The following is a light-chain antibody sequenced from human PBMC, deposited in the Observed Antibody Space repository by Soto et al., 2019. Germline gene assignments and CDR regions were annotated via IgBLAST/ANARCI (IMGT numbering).Light chain of an antibody. V-gene: IGKV3-15*01. J-gene: IGKJ1*01. CDR1: QSVSSSTY. CDR2: DAS. Sequence: EVVLTQSPGTLSLSPGERATLSCRASQSVSSSTYVAWYQQRPGQPPRLLIYDASTRASDVPGRFSGSGSGREFTLTISSLQSEDFAIYSCHQYNSWPWTFGQGTKVDIK. CDR3: HQYNSWPWT.